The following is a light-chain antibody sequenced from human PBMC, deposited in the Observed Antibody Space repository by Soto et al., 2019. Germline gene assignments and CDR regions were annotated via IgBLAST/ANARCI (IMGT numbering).Light chain of an antibody. CDR1: QGVRDD. CDR3: LQESNYPLT. CDR2: SAY. V-gene: IGKV1-6*01. Sequence: IQMTQSPSSLSASVGDRVTITCRASQGVRDDVGWYQQKPGKAPKLLIYSAYTLQRGVPSRFSGSGSVTDFTLTISRLQPEDFATYYCLQESNYPLTFGGGTKVEIK. J-gene: IGKJ4*01.